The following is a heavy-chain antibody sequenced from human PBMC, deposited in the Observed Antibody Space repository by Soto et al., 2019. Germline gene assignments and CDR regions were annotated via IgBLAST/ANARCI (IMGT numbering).Heavy chain of an antibody. CDR1: GGTFSSYA. D-gene: IGHD3-22*01. J-gene: IGHJ6*02. CDR3: ATRITMIVVGYYGMDV. CDR2: FDPEDGET. Sequence: ASVKVSCKASGGTFSSYAISWVRQAPGQGLEWMGGFDPEDGETIYAQKFQGRVTMTEDTSTDTAYMELSSLRSEDTAVYYCATRITMIVVGYYGMDVWGQGTTVTVSS. V-gene: IGHV1-24*01.